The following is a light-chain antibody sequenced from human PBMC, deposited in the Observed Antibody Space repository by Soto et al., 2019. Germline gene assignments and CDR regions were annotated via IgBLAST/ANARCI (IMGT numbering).Light chain of an antibody. CDR1: SSNIGSNS. CDR2: TNN. J-gene: IGLJ7*01. V-gene: IGLV1-44*01. CDR3: AAWDDSLNGPV. Sequence: QSVLTQPPSASGTPGQRVTMSCSGSSSNIGSNSVSWYQQLPGTAPKLLIYTNNQRPSGVPDRFSGSKSGTSASLAISGLQSEDEADYYCAAWDDSLNGPVFGGGTQLTVL.